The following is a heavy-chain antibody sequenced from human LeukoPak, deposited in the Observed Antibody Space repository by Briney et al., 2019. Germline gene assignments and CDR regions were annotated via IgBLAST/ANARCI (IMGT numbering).Heavy chain of an antibody. D-gene: IGHD3-10*01. CDR2: VKSKVDGETT. J-gene: IGHJ4*02. CDR3: TLIKGWGSGSYYLDF. V-gene: IGHV3-15*01. CDR1: GLSISHDW. Sequence: GGSLRLSCAASGLSISHDWMSWVRQAPGKGLEWVGRVKSKVDGETTDYAAPVKGRFTISRDDSKNTLYLQMNSLKTEDTAVYYCTLIKGWGSGSYYLDFWGQGTLVTVSS.